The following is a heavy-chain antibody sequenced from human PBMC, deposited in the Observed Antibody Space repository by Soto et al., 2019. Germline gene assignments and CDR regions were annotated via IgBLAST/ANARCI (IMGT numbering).Heavy chain of an antibody. Sequence: ASVKVSCKASGGTFSSYAISWVRQAPGQGLEWMGGIIPIFGTANYAQKFQGRVTITADESTSTAYMELSSLSSEDTAVYYCARDRVRSSSELHPLWYWGQGTLVTVSS. CDR2: IIPIFGTA. V-gene: IGHV1-69*13. D-gene: IGHD6-6*01. CDR3: ARDRVRSSSELHPLWY. CDR1: GGTFSSYA. J-gene: IGHJ4*02.